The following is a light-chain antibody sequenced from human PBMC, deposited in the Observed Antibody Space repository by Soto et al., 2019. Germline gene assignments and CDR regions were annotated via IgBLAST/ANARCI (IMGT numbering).Light chain of an antibody. CDR1: SSNIGNNY. V-gene: IGLV1-47*01. J-gene: IGLJ2*01. CDR2: RHN. Sequence: QSVLTQPPSASGTTGQRVTISCSGSSSNIGNNYVFWYQHLPGTAPKLLIYRHNRRPSGVPDRFSGSKSGTAASLAISGLRSEDEGNYYCAAWDDSLSGVVFGGGTKLTVL. CDR3: AAWDDSLSGVV.